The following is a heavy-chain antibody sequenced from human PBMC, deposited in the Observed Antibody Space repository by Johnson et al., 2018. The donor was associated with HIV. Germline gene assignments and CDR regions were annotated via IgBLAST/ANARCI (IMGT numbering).Heavy chain of an antibody. V-gene: IGHV3-30*02. CDR3: AKGPLYYYDSRLGSGAFDI. Sequence: QVQLVESGGGVVQPGGSLRLSCAASGFTFSSYGMHWVRQAPGKGLEWVAFIRYDGSNKYYTDSVKGRFPISRDNSKNTLYLQMNSLGAEDTAVYYCAKGPLYYYDSRLGSGAFDIWGQGTMVTVSS. CDR1: GFTFSSYG. J-gene: IGHJ3*02. D-gene: IGHD3-22*01. CDR2: IRYDGSNK.